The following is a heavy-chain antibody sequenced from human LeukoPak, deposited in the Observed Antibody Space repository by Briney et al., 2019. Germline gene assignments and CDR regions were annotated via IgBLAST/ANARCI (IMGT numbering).Heavy chain of an antibody. Sequence: GGSLRLSCAASGFIFNNYGMYWVRQSPGKGLEWVTFIRHDGSNKYDADSVKGRFTISRDNSKNTLYLQMNSLRAEDTAVYYCAKDRSTSDYYMDVWGKGTTVTVSS. D-gene: IGHD2-2*01. CDR3: AKDRSTSDYYMDV. J-gene: IGHJ6*03. CDR2: IRHDGSNK. V-gene: IGHV3-30*02. CDR1: GFIFNNYG.